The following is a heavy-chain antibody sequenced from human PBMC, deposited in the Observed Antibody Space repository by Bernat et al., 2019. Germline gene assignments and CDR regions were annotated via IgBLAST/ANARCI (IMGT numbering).Heavy chain of an antibody. J-gene: IGHJ4*02. CDR3: ARDTDTAMVRDY. D-gene: IGHD5-18*01. Sequence: VQLVESGGGLVKPGGSLRLSCAASGFTFSSYEMNWVRQAPGKGLEWVSYISSSGSTIYYADSVKGRFTISRDNAKNSLYLQMNSLRAEDTAVYYCARDTDTAMVRDYWGQGTLVTVSS. CDR2: ISSSGSTI. V-gene: IGHV3-48*03. CDR1: GFTFSSYE.